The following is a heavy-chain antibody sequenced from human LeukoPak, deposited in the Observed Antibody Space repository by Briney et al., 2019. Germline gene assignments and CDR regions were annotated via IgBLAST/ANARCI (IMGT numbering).Heavy chain of an antibody. CDR2: IYYSGST. J-gene: IGHJ5*02. V-gene: IGHV4-59*08. CDR1: GGSIGSYY. CDR3: ARHQLDYCSSTSCYAGKVAWFDP. Sequence: PSETLSLTCTVSGGSIGSYYWSWIRQPPGKGLEWTGYIYYSGSTNYNPSLKSRVTISVDTSKNQFSLKLSSVTAADTAVYYCARHQLDYCSSTSCYAGKVAWFDPWGQGTLVTVSS. D-gene: IGHD2-2*01.